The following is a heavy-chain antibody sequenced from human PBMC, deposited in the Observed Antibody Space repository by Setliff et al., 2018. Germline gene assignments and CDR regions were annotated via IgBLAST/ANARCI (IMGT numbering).Heavy chain of an antibody. CDR1: GFTFSTYA. D-gene: IGHD6-13*01. CDR3: TKGGSWSDY. CDR2: IFYDGSEK. V-gene: IGHV3-33*08. Sequence: TGGSLRLSCAASGFTFSTYAMHWVRQAPGKGLEWVGYIFYDGSEKYYADSVKGRFTVSRDSSQNKIHLQMDSLRAEDTGKYYCTKGGSWSDYWGQGALVTVSS. J-gene: IGHJ4*02.